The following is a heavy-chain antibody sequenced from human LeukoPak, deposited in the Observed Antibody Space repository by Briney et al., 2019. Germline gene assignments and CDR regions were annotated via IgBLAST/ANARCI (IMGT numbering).Heavy chain of an antibody. V-gene: IGHV3-7*01. CDR2: IKQDGSEQ. Sequence: GGSLRLSCAASGFTFSSYWMSWVRQAPGKGLEWVANIKQDGSEQYYVDSVKGRFTISRDNAKNSLYLQMNSLRAEDTAAYYCARARIEGLEQSIGYYYYGMDVWGQGTTVTVSS. CDR3: ARARIEGLEQSIGYYYYGMDV. D-gene: IGHD1/OR15-1a*01. CDR1: GFTFSSYW. J-gene: IGHJ6*02.